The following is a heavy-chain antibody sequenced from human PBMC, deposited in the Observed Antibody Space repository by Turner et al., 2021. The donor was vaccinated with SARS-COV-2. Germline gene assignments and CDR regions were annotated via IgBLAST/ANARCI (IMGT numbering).Heavy chain of an antibody. V-gene: IGHV4-39*01. D-gene: IGHD1-7*01. CDR3: ARRVRTGNTGYYFDY. CDR1: NGSISSSSYY. J-gene: IGHJ4*01. Sequence: QLQLQESGPGLVKPSETVSLTCTVSNGSISSSSYYWGWIRQPPGKGRGWIGSVAYSGTTYYNPSLKSRVTISVDTSKNQFSLKLSSVTAADTAVYYCARRVRTGNTGYYFDYWGQGTLVTVSS. CDR2: VAYSGTT.